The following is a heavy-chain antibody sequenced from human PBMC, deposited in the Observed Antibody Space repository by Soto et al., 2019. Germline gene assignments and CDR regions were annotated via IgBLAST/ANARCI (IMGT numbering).Heavy chain of an antibody. Sequence: GGSLRLSCAASGFTFSSYGTHWVRQAPGKGLEWVAVISYDGSNKYYADSVKGRFTISRDNSKHTLYLQMNSLRAEDTAVYYCAKEATALAFDYWGQGTLVTVSS. V-gene: IGHV3-30*18. CDR2: ISYDGSNK. J-gene: IGHJ4*02. D-gene: IGHD5-18*01. CDR1: GFTFSSYG. CDR3: AKEATALAFDY.